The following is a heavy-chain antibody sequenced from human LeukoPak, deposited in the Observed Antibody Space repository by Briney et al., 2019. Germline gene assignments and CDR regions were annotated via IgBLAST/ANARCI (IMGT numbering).Heavy chain of an antibody. Sequence: SETLSLTCAVYGGSFSGYYWSWIRQPPGKGLEWIGEINHSGSTNYNPSLKSRVTISVDTSKNQSSLKLSSVTAADTAVYYCARGPGQLTSECFDSWGQGILVTVSS. J-gene: IGHJ5*01. V-gene: IGHV4-34*01. D-gene: IGHD6-13*01. CDR3: ARGPGQLTSECFDS. CDR2: INHSGST. CDR1: GGSFSGYY.